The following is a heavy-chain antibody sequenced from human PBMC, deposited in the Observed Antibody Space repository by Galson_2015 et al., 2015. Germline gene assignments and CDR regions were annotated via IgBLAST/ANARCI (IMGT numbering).Heavy chain of an antibody. D-gene: IGHD3-10*01. Sequence: SLRLSCAASGFTVGSNYMSWVRQAPGKGLEWVSLIYSGGSTYYADSAKGRFTLSRDNSKNTLFLQMNSLRAEDTAVYYCAVIYGSGTYSDYWGQGTLVTVSS. CDR3: AVIYGSGTYSDY. CDR2: IYSGGST. J-gene: IGHJ4*02. CDR1: GFTVGSNY. V-gene: IGHV3-53*01.